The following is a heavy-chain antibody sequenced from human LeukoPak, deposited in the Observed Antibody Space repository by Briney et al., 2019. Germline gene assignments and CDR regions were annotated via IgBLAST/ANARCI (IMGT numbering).Heavy chain of an antibody. D-gene: IGHD5-18*01. CDR1: GGTFSNYG. J-gene: IGHJ4*02. V-gene: IGHV1-69*06. Sequence: SVKVSCKASGGTFSNYGINWVRQAPGQGLEWMAGITPIFGTANYVQKFQGRVTITADKSTSTAYMELSRLRSEDTATYYCARASSDDTAMATPFAYWGQGTLVIVSS. CDR2: ITPIFGTA. CDR3: ARASSDDTAMATPFAY.